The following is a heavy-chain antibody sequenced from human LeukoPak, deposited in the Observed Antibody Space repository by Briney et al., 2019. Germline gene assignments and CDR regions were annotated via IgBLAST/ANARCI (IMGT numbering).Heavy chain of an antibody. D-gene: IGHD6-19*01. CDR1: GGSISGSSYD. Sequence: SETLSLTCTVSGGSISGSSYDWGWLRQPPGKGREWIGSIYSSGSTYYNPSLKSRVTLSVDASKNQFSLKLSAVTAADTAVYYCAREGSSGYYPNWFDPWGQGTLVAVSS. CDR2: IYSSGST. V-gene: IGHV4-39*07. CDR3: AREGSSGYYPNWFDP. J-gene: IGHJ5*02.